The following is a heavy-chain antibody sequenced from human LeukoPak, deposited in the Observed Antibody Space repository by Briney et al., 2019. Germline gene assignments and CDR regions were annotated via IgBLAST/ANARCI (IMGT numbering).Heavy chain of an antibody. V-gene: IGHV3-53*01. CDR3: ARHDWFDP. J-gene: IGHJ5*02. D-gene: IGHD3-3*01. CDR1: GFTVSGDY. CDR2: IYSGGST. Sequence: PGGSLRLSCAASGFTVSGDYMSWVRQAPGKGLEWVSVIYSGGSTYYADSVKGRFTISRDNSKNTVYPQMNSLRVEDTAVYYCARHDWFDPWGQGTLVTVSS.